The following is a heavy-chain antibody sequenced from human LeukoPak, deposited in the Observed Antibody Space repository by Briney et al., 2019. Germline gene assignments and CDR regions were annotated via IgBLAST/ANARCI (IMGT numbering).Heavy chain of an antibody. CDR2: IYHSGST. CDR3: ARQNCSSTSCYIFDY. J-gene: IGHJ4*02. CDR1: GYSISSGYY. V-gene: IGHV4-38-2*01. Sequence: SETLSLTCAVSGYSISSGYYWGWIRQPPGKGLEWIGSIYHSGSTYYNPPLKSRVTISVDTSKNQFSLKLSSVTAADTAVYYCARQNCSSTSCYIFDYWGQGTLVTVSS. D-gene: IGHD2-2*02.